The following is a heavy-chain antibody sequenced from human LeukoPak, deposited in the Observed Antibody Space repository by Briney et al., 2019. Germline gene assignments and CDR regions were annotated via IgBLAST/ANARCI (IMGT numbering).Heavy chain of an antibody. V-gene: IGHV1-46*01. CDR2: INPSGGST. J-gene: IGHJ1*01. CDR3: ARVGGAYCGGDCYPAGFQH. CDR1: GYTFTSYY. D-gene: IGHD2-21*02. Sequence: ASVKGSCEASGYTFTSYYMHWVRQAPGQGLEWMGIINPSGGSTSYAQKFQGRVTISVDTPKNQFSLKLSSVTAADTAVYYCARVGGAYCGGDCYPAGFQHWGQGTLVTVSS.